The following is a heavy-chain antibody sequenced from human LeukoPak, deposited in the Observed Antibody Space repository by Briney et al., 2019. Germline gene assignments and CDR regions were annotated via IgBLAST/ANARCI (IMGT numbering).Heavy chain of an antibody. D-gene: IGHD4-23*01. V-gene: IGHV5-51*01. Sequence: GESLKISCLGSGSKFNIYWVACVRRLPGKGRGWGASIRTMNSDVRYSPSFQGQVTISADTSINTPYLQWSSVTASDTAMYYCASRPFETTVVPRAFSWGQGTQVTASS. J-gene: IGHJ5*02. CDR3: ASRPFETTVVPRAFS. CDR2: IRTMNSDV. CDR1: GSKFNIYW.